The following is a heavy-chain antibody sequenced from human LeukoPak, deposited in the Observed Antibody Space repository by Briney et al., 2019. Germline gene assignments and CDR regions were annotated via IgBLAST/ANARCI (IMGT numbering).Heavy chain of an antibody. CDR1: GYSFTDYA. J-gene: IGHJ4*02. Sequence: EASVKVSCKTSGYSFTDYAIHWVRQAPGQRLEWMGGFDPEDGETIYAQKFQGRVTMTEDTSTDTAYMELSSLRSEDTAVYYCATDRRGTTGTPGGWGQGTLVTVSS. CDR2: FDPEDGET. CDR3: ATDRRGTTGTPGG. D-gene: IGHD1-1*01. V-gene: IGHV1-24*01.